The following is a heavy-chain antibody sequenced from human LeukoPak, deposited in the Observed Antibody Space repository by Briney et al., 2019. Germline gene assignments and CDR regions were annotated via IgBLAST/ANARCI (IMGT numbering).Heavy chain of an antibody. V-gene: IGHV1-3*01. CDR1: GYTFTKYA. Sequence: GASVTVSCKSSGYTFTKYALHWVRQAPGQRLEWMGWTNGATGNTRFSQDFQGRLTITIDTSASTGYMELSSLTSDDTAVYYCARSPGGNARTWLDYWGQGTLVTVSS. CDR3: ARSPGGNARTWLDY. CDR2: TNGATGNT. D-gene: IGHD4-23*01. J-gene: IGHJ4*02.